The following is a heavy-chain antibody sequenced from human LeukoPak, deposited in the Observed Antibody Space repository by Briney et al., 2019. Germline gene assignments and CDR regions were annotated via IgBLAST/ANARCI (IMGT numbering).Heavy chain of an antibody. J-gene: IGHJ3*02. Sequence: SGGSLRLSCAASGFTFSDYVMGWVRQAPGKGLEWVSGISGSGDRTCYADSVKGRFTISRDNSKNTMYLQMNSLRAEDTAVYYCAKWRYSSGWYGAAAYFDIWGQGTMVTVSS. CDR3: AKWRYSSGWYGAAAYFDI. V-gene: IGHV3-23*01. CDR1: GFTFSDYV. D-gene: IGHD6-19*01. CDR2: ISGSGDRT.